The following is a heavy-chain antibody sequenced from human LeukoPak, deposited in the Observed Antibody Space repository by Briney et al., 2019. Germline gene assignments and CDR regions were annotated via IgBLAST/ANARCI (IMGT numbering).Heavy chain of an antibody. CDR1: GFTFSSYW. Sequence: GGSLRLSCAASGFTFSSYWMHWVRQAPGQGLVWVSRIHSDGYSTTYADSVKGRFIISRDNAKNTLYLQMNSLRAEDTAVYYCAREWGAAFDYWGQGTLVTVSS. D-gene: IGHD3-16*01. CDR2: IHSDGYST. J-gene: IGHJ4*02. V-gene: IGHV3-74*01. CDR3: AREWGAAFDY.